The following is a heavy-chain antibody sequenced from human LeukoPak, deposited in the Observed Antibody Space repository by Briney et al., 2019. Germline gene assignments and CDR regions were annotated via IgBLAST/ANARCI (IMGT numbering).Heavy chain of an antibody. CDR3: ARWANWNHDY. V-gene: IGHV4-59*01. D-gene: IGHD1-1*01. J-gene: IGHJ4*02. Sequence: SETLSLTCTVSGGSISPYYWTWIRQPPGKGLEWIGYIYHSGSTNYNPSLKSRVTISLDTSKNQFSLKLNSVTAADTAVYYCARWANWNHDYWGQGTLVTVSS. CDR1: GGSISPYY. CDR2: IYHSGST.